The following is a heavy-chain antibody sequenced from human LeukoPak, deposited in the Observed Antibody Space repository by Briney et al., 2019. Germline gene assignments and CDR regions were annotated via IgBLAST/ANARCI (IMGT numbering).Heavy chain of an antibody. Sequence: GGSLRLSCAASGFTFSSYEMNWVRQAPGKGLEWVSYISSGGSTIYYADSVKGRFTISRDNAKNSLYLQMNSLRAEDTAVYYCARDGSYEPFDYWGQGTLVTVSS. CDR1: GFTFSSYE. D-gene: IGHD1-26*01. V-gene: IGHV3-48*03. CDR2: ISSGGSTI. J-gene: IGHJ4*02. CDR3: ARDGSYEPFDY.